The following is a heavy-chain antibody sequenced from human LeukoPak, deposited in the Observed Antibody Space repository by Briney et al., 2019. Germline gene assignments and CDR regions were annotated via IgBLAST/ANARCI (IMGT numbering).Heavy chain of an antibody. V-gene: IGHV3-72*01. J-gene: IGHJ6*03. CDR1: GFTYSDHY. D-gene: IGHD2-2*01. Sequence: GGSLRLSCAVSGFTYSDHYMDWDRQAPGKGAEWVGRSRNKANSYTTEYPASVKGRFSISRDNDKNSVFLQMNSLRAEDTAVYYCARFLASWDRYYMDVWGKGTTVSVSS. CDR3: ARFLASWDRYYMDV. CDR2: SRNKANSYTT.